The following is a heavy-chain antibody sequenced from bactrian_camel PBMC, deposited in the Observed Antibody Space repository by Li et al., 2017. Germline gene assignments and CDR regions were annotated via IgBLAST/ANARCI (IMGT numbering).Heavy chain of an antibody. CDR2: IAKDDYTH. Sequence: HVQLVESGGGSVQPGGSLTLSCRFSGREFMPTCMGWFRQPQGKGREGVAAIAKDDYTHTYASSVEGRFTLSKDNTKNPLYLHMSSLEPEDTAMYYCVVTPKEETKCTRPYKFWGQGTQVTVS. V-gene: IGHV3S53*01. CDR1: GREFMPTC. D-gene: IGHD7*01. CDR3: VVTPKEETKCTRPYKF. J-gene: IGHJ4*01.